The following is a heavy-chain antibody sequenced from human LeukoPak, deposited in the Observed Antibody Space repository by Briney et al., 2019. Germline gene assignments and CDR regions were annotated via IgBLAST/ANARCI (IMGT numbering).Heavy chain of an antibody. CDR2: IFHGGSI. CDR1: GYSISSGYY. Sequence: SETLSLTCAVSGYSISSGYYWGWIRQSPGKGLEWIATIFHGGSIYYNPSLKSRVTLSVDTSKNQFSLRLNFVTAADTALYYCARMGVSYYYDSSTYYPTAFDVWGQGTMVSVSS. V-gene: IGHV4-38-2*01. CDR3: ARMGVSYYYDSSTYYPTAFDV. D-gene: IGHD3-22*01. J-gene: IGHJ3*01.